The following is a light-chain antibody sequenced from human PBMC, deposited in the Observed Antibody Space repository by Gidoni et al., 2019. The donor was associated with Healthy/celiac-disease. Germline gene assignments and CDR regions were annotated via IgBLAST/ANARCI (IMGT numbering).Light chain of an antibody. CDR3: QQYNSYPIT. J-gene: IGKJ5*01. CDR2: DAS. Sequence: DIQMTQSPSTLSASVGDRVPITCRASQSISSWLAWYQQKPGKAPKLLIYDASSWESGVPSRFSGSGSGTEFTLTISSLQPDDFATYYCQQYNSYPITFGQXTRLEIK. V-gene: IGKV1-5*01. CDR1: QSISSW.